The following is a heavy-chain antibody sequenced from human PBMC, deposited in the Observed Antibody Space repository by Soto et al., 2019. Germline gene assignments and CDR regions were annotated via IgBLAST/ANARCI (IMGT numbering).Heavy chain of an antibody. CDR2: IVVGSGNT. CDR3: ARDLVVGAPGD. CDR1: GFTFTSSA. Sequence: GASVKVSCKASGFTFTSSAVQWVRQARGQRLEWIGWIVVGSGNTNYAQKFQERVTITRDMSTSTAYMELSSLRSDDTAVYYCARDLVVGAPGDWGQGTLVTVSS. D-gene: IGHD1-26*01. V-gene: IGHV1-58*01. J-gene: IGHJ4*02.